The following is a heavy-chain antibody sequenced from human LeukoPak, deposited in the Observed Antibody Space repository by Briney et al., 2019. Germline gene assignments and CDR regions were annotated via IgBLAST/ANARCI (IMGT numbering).Heavy chain of an antibody. Sequence: TLSLTCTVSGGSISSGGYYWSWIRQHPGKGLEWIGYIYYSGSTYYNPSLKSRVTISVDTSKNQFSLKLSSVTAADTAVYYCARGIAAFGFDPWGQGTLVTVSS. D-gene: IGHD6-25*01. CDR3: ARGIAAFGFDP. CDR1: GGSISSGGYY. V-gene: IGHV4-31*03. J-gene: IGHJ5*02. CDR2: IYYSGST.